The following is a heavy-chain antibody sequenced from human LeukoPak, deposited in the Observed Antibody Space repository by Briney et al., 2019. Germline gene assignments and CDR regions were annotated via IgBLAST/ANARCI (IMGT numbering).Heavy chain of an antibody. D-gene: IGHD3-10*01. Sequence: GGSLRLSCAASGFTFSKYAMSWVRQAPGKGLEWVSTISESGDTTYDADSVKGRFTISRDNAKNSLYLQMNSLRAEDTAVYYCATYYYGSGSYYADYWGQGTLVTVSS. V-gene: IGHV3-23*01. J-gene: IGHJ4*02. CDR2: ISESGDTT. CDR1: GFTFSKYA. CDR3: ATYYYGSGSYYADY.